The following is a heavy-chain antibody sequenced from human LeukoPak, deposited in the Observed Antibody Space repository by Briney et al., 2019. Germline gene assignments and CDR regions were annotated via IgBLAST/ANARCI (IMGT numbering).Heavy chain of an antibody. Sequence: GGSLRLSCAASGFTLRSYWMTWVRQSPGKGLEWVANIKQDGSETYHVDSVKGRFTISGDNAKDSLYLEMNSLRAEDTAVYYCARGGQAGTGDLWGQGTLVTVSS. CDR1: GFTLRSYW. V-gene: IGHV3-7*01. D-gene: IGHD3-10*01. CDR2: IKQDGSET. CDR3: ARGGQAGTGDL. J-gene: IGHJ5*02.